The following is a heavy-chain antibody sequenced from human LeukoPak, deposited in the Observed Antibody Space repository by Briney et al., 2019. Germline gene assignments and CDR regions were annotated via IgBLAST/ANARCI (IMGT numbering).Heavy chain of an antibody. CDR2: LFATGST. Sequence: PSETLSLTCTASGASISGYYWSWIRQPPGKGLEWLGDLFATGSTNYRPSLKSRITISNDTYRKQFSLPLSSVTAADTAVYYCARNARPEYYYHMDVWGKGTTVIVSS. D-gene: IGHD6-6*01. V-gene: IGHV4-4*09. CDR3: ARNARPEYYYHMDV. CDR1: GASISGYY. J-gene: IGHJ6*03.